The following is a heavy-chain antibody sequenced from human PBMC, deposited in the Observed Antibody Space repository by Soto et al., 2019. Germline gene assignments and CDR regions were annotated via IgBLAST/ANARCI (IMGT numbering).Heavy chain of an antibody. Sequence: PGGSLRLSCAASGFTFSSYAMSWVRQAPGKGLEWVSAISGSGGSTYYADSVKGRFTISRDNSKNTLYLQMNSLRAEDTAVYYCALRPDHYSNYFFPFHYFDYWGQGTLVTVSS. CDR1: GFTFSSYA. CDR3: ALRPDHYSNYFFPFHYFDY. V-gene: IGHV3-23*01. CDR2: ISGSGGST. J-gene: IGHJ4*02. D-gene: IGHD4-4*01.